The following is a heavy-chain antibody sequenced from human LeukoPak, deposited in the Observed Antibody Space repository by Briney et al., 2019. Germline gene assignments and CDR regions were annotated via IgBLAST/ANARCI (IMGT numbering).Heavy chain of an antibody. CDR3: ATQCGGNCRDDY. J-gene: IGHJ4*02. CDR2: ISSDGSSK. Sequence: GGSLRLSCAASGFTFSHYGMQWVRQAPGKGLEWVALISSDGSSKYHADSVKDRFTISRDNSKNTLYLQMNSLRPEDTAVYYCATQCGGNCRDDYWGQGTLVTVS. CDR1: GFTFSHYG. V-gene: IGHV3-30*03. D-gene: IGHD1-1*01.